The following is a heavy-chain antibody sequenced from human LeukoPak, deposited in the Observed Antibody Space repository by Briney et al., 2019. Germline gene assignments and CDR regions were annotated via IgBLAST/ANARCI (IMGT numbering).Heavy chain of an antibody. CDR2: VSPNSGNT. Sequence: ASVKVSCKASGYTFTTFHINWVRQATGQGLEWMGYVSPNSGNTGYAQKFQARVTMTRNTSIKTAYMEMSSLTYEDTAVYYCARGVDAGVDYWGQGTLVTVSS. CDR3: ARGVDAGVDY. J-gene: IGHJ4*02. V-gene: IGHV1-8*01. CDR1: GYTFTTFH. D-gene: IGHD7-27*01.